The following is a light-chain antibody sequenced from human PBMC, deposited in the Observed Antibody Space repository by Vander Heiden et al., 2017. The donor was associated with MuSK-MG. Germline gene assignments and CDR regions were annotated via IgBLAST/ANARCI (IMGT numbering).Light chain of an antibody. Sequence: QSVMTPPPSVSAAPGQKVTISCSGSSSNIGNNYASWYQHLPGTAPKLLIYDNNKRPSGIPDRFSGSRSGTSATLDITGLQTGDEADYYCGTWDSSLSEGVFGGGTKLTVL. CDR2: DNN. CDR1: SSNIGNNY. CDR3: GTWDSSLSEGV. V-gene: IGLV1-51*01. J-gene: IGLJ3*02.